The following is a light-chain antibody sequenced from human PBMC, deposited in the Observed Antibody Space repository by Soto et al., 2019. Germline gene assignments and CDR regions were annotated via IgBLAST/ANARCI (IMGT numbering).Light chain of an antibody. Sequence: DIQMTQSPSTLSASVGDRVTITCRASQSFSSWLAWYQQKPGKAPKLLLYKASSLESGVPSRFSGSGSGTEFTLTISSLQPDDFATYYCQQYNSYSTFGPGTKVDIK. CDR1: QSFSSW. CDR2: KAS. J-gene: IGKJ3*01. CDR3: QQYNSYST. V-gene: IGKV1-5*03.